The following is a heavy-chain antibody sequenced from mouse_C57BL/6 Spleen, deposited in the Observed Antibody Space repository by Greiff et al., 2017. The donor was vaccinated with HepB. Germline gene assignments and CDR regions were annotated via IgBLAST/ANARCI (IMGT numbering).Heavy chain of an antibody. Sequence: DVMLVESGGGLVQPGGSLKLSCAASGFTFSDYYMYWVRQTPEKRLEWVAYISNGGGSTYYPDTVKGRFTISRDNAKNTLYLQMSRLKSEDTAMYYCARPSSGYFDYWGQGTTLTVSS. D-gene: IGHD3-2*02. CDR1: GFTFSDYY. CDR3: ARPSSGYFDY. V-gene: IGHV5-12*01. J-gene: IGHJ2*01. CDR2: ISNGGGST.